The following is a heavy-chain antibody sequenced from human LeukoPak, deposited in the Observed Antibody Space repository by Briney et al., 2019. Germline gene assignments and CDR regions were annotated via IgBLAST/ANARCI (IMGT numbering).Heavy chain of an antibody. CDR3: ARASGYSYGSDAFDI. CDR2: IKQDGSEK. V-gene: IGHV3-7*01. CDR1: GFTFSSYW. D-gene: IGHD5-18*01. J-gene: IGHJ3*02. Sequence: GGSLRLSCAASGFTFSSYWMSWVRQAPGNGLELVANIKQDGSEKYYVDSVKGRFTISRDNAKNSLYLQMNSLRAEDTAVYYCARASGYSYGSDAFDIWGQGTMVTVSS.